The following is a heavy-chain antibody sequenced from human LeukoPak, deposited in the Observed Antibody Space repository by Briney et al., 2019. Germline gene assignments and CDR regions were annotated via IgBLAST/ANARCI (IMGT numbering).Heavy chain of an antibody. Sequence: SESLSLTCATYGGSSSGYYWSWIRQPPGKGLEWVGEINHSGSINYNPSLKSRVTISVDTSKNQFSLKLSSVTAADTAVYYCARGHSSGYSFGNWMDVWGQGTLVTVSS. D-gene: IGHD3-22*01. CDR2: INHSGSI. V-gene: IGHV4-34*01. J-gene: IGHJ5*02. CDR3: ARGHSSGYSFGNWMDV. CDR1: GGSSSGYY.